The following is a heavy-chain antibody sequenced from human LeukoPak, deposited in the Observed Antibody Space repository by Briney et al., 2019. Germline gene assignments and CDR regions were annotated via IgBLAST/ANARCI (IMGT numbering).Heavy chain of an antibody. D-gene: IGHD3-22*01. CDR2: ISSSSSYI. Sequence: GGSLRLSCAASGFTFSSYSMNWVRQAPGKGLEWVSPISSSSSYIYYADSVKGRFTISRDNAKNSLYLQMNSLRAEDTAVYYCARDLSPYYYDSSGYYRHWFDPWGQGTLVTVSS. CDR3: ARDLSPYYYDSSGYYRHWFDP. J-gene: IGHJ5*02. CDR1: GFTFSSYS. V-gene: IGHV3-21*01.